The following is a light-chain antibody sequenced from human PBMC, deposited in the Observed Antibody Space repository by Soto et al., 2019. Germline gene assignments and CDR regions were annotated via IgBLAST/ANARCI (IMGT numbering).Light chain of an antibody. CDR2: DSN. CDR3: GTWDSTLSAGV. CDR1: SSNIGHNY. V-gene: IGLV1-51*01. Sequence: QSVLTQPPSVSAAPGRKVTISCSGSSSNIGHNYVSWYQQLPGTAPKLLIYDSNKRPSGIPDRFSGSKSGTSATPGITGLQTGDEADYYCGTWDSTLSAGVFGGGTKLTVL. J-gene: IGLJ2*01.